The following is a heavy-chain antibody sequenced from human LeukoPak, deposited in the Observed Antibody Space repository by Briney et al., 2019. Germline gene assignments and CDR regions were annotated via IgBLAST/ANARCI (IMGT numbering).Heavy chain of an antibody. J-gene: IGHJ4*02. CDR3: AKEGNYDFLTGYFDY. CDR2: ISGSAGTT. D-gene: IGHD3-9*01. V-gene: IGHV3-23*01. CDR1: GFTFRTSA. Sequence: SGGSLRLSCAASGFTFRTSAMYWVRQAPGKGLEWVSTISGSAGTTYYADSVKGRFTISRDSSKNTLYLQMNSLRAEDTAVYYCAKEGNYDFLTGYFDYWGQGTLVTVSS.